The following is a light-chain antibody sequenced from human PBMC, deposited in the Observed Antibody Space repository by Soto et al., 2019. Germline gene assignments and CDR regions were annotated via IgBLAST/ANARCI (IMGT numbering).Light chain of an antibody. CDR2: LGS. Sequence: DIVMTQSPLSLPVTPGEPASISCRSSQSLLHSNGYNYLDWYLQKPGQSPQLLIYLGSNRASGVPDRFGGSGSGTDFTLKISRVVAEDVGVYYCMQALQTPLTFGGGTKVEIK. CDR3: MQALQTPLT. V-gene: IGKV2-28*01. CDR1: QSLLHSNGYNY. J-gene: IGKJ4*01.